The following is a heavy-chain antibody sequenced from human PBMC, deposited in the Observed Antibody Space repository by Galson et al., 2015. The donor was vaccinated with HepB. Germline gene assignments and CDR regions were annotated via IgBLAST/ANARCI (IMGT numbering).Heavy chain of an antibody. CDR3: ARQRITMMPGWFDP. CDR2: IYYSGST. V-gene: IGHV4-39*01. CDR1: GGSITSSSYY. D-gene: IGHD3-22*01. J-gene: IGHJ5*02. Sequence: ETLSLTCTVSGGSITSSSYYWGWIRQPPGKGLEWIGSIYYSGSTYYNPSLKSRVTISVDTSKNQFSLKLSSVTAADTAVYYCARQRITMMPGWFDPWGQGTLVTVSS.